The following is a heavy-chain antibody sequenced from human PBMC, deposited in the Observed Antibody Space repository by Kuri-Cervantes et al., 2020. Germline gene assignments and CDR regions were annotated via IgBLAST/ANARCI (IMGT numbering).Heavy chain of an antibody. CDR3: AKGTYYGGHGMDV. D-gene: IGHD4-23*01. CDR1: GFIFSNYA. V-gene: IGHV3-30*04. Sequence: GGSLRLSCAASGFIFSNYAMNWVRRAPGKGLEWVALISYDGSKKYYADSVKGRFTISRDNSRNTLSLQVNSLRAEDTAVYYCAKGTYYGGHGMDVWGQGTTVTVSS. J-gene: IGHJ6*02. CDR2: ISYDGSKK.